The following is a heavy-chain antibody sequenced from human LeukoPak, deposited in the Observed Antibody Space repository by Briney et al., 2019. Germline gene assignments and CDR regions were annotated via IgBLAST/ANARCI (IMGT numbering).Heavy chain of an antibody. D-gene: IGHD5-18*01. CDR1: GGSINSYY. CDR3: ARGGDVDTAMGHFDY. Sequence: PSETLSLTCSVSGGSINSYYWSWIRQPPGKGLEWIGYIYYSGSTNYNPSLKSRVTISVDTSKNQFSLKLSSVTAADTAVYYCARGGDVDTAMGHFDYWGQGTLVTVSS. V-gene: IGHV4-59*01. CDR2: IYYSGST. J-gene: IGHJ4*02.